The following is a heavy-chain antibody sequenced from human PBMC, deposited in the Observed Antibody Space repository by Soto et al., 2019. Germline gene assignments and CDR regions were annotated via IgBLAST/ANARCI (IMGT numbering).Heavy chain of an antibody. CDR1: GGSISSGDYY. D-gene: IGHD4-17*01. V-gene: IGHV4-30-4*01. J-gene: IGHJ3*02. CDR3: ARGRYGDYFMAAFDI. CDR2: IYYSGST. Sequence: QVQLQESGPGLVKPSQTLSLTCTVSGGSISSGDYYWSWIRQPPGKGLEWIGYIYYSGSTYYNPSLKRRVTISVDTSKTHFSLKLSSVTAADTAVYYCARGRYGDYFMAAFDIWGQGTMVTVSS.